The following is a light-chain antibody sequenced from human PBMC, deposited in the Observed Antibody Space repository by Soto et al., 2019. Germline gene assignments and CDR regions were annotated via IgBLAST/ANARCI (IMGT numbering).Light chain of an antibody. V-gene: IGKV1-39*01. CDR3: HQSYSRPQT. CDR2: GAS. Sequence: DIQLTQSPSSLSASVGDRVSITCRASRRISTSLNWYQQKPGKDPKLLIHGASTLQSGVPSRFSGTGSGTEFTLTISILQPEDFATYFCHQSYSRPQTFGQGTKLEIK. J-gene: IGKJ2*01. CDR1: RRISTS.